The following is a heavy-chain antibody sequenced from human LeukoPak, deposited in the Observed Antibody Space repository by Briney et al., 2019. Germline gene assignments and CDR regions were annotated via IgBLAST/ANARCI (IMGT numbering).Heavy chain of an antibody. CDR1: GFTFSNAW. D-gene: IGHD6-13*01. J-gene: IGHJ5*02. Sequence: GGSLRLSCAASGFTFSNAWMSWVRQVPGKGLEWVGRIKSKTDGGTTDYAAPVKGRFTMSRDDSKNTLYLQMNSLKTEDTAVYYCAKWGRGRVPYRAAAGSWFDPWGQGTLVTVSS. V-gene: IGHV3-15*01. CDR3: AKWGRGRVPYRAAAGSWFDP. CDR2: IKSKTDGGTT.